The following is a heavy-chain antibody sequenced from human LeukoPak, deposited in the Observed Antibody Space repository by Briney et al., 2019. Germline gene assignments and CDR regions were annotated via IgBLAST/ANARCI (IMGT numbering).Heavy chain of an antibody. D-gene: IGHD6-19*01. V-gene: IGHV3-21*01. J-gene: IGHJ4*02. CDR3: ARVGIAVAGNDY. CDR1: GFTFSSYS. Sequence: LGGSLRLSSAASGFTFSSYSMNWVRQAPGKGLGWVSSISSSSSYIYYADSVKGRFTISRDNAKNSLYLQMNSLRAEDTAVYYCARVGIAVAGNDYWGQGTLVTVSS. CDR2: ISSSSSYI.